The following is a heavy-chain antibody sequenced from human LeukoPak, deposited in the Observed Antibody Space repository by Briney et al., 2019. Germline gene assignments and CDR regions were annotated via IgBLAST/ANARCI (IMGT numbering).Heavy chain of an antibody. CDR3: ARLGIAAAGTPYFDY. J-gene: IGHJ4*02. V-gene: IGHV4-39*01. Sequence: SETLSLTCTVSGGSISSSSYYWGWIRQPPGKGLEWIGSIYYSGSTYYNPSFKSRVTISVDTSKNQFSLKLSSVTAADTAVYYCARLGIAAAGTPYFDYWGQGTLVTVSS. D-gene: IGHD6-13*01. CDR1: GGSISSSSYY. CDR2: IYYSGST.